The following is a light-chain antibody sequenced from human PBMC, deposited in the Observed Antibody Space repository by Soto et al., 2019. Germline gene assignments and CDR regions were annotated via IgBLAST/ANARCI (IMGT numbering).Light chain of an antibody. CDR1: QSVSSY. Sequence: EIVLTLSPATKSLSPGDGGTLSCRASQSVSSYLAWYQQKPGQDPRLLIYGASNRATGIPDRFSGSGSGTYFTLTISRLDPEDFAVDYCQQYGSSGTVGHGTKVDIK. CDR3: QQYGSSGT. V-gene: IGKV3-20*01. J-gene: IGKJ1*01. CDR2: GAS.